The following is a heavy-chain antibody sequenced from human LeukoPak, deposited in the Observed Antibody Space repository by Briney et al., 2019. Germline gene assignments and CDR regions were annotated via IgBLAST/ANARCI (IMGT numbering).Heavy chain of an antibody. J-gene: IGHJ4*02. V-gene: IGHV3-48*01. CDR3: ARSSGLVGASDY. CDR2: ISSRSSTI. CDR1: GFTFSSYS. Sequence: GGSLRLSCAASGFTFSSYSMNWVRQAPGKGLEWVSYISSRSSTIYYADSVKGRFTISRDNAKNSLYLQMNSLRAEDTAVYYCARSSGLVGASDYWGQGTLVTVSS. D-gene: IGHD1-26*01.